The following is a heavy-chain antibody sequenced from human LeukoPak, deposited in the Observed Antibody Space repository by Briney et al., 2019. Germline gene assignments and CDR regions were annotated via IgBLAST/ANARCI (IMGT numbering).Heavy chain of an antibody. CDR2: IRYDGGNK. Sequence: GGSLRLSCAASGFTFSSYGMHWVRQAPGKGLEWVAFIRYDGGNKYYADSVKGRFTISRDNSKNTLYLQMNSLRAEDTAVYYCAKDRPFVLEPFFDHWGQGTLVTGSS. CDR3: AKDRPFVLEPFFDH. CDR1: GFTFSSYG. V-gene: IGHV3-30*02. D-gene: IGHD1-1*01. J-gene: IGHJ4*02.